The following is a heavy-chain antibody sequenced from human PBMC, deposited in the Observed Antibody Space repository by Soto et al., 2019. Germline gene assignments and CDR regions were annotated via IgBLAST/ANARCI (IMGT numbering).Heavy chain of an antibody. CDR2: INPNSGGT. Sequence: ASVKVSCEACGDTLTSYGISWVRQAPGQGLEWMGWINPNSGGTNYAQKFQGWVTMTRDTSISTAYMELSRLRSDDTAVYYCARDNRYSSSWYAFDPWGQGTLVTVSS. CDR1: GDTLTSYG. D-gene: IGHD6-13*01. V-gene: IGHV1-2*04. J-gene: IGHJ5*02. CDR3: ARDNRYSSSWYAFDP.